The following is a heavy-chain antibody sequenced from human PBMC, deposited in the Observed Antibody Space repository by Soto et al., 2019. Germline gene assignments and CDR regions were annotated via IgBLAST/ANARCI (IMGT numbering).Heavy chain of an antibody. CDR2: IYHSGST. D-gene: IGHD2-15*01. CDR3: ARGGGGYCSGGSCRIFDY. V-gene: IGHV4-30-2*01. Sequence: SETLSLTCAVSGGSISSGGYSWSWIRQPPGKGMEWIGYIYHSGSTYYNPSLKSRVTISVDRSKNQFSLKLSSVTAADTAVYYCARGGGGYCSGGSCRIFDYWGQGTLVTVSS. J-gene: IGHJ4*02. CDR1: GGSISSGGYS.